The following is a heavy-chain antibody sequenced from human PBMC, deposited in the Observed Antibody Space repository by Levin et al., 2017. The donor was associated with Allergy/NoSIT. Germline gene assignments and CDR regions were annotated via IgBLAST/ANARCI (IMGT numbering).Heavy chain of an antibody. CDR1: GYTFTDYH. Sequence: ASVKVSCKASGYTFTDYHMQWVRQVPGQGLEWMAWINPNTGDTKYAQKFQGRVTMTRDTSITTAYMEVTRLISDDTALYYCVTSQRSGSGYAHFDYWGQGTLITVSS. CDR2: INPNTGDT. CDR3: VTSQRSGSGYAHFDY. V-gene: IGHV1-2*02. D-gene: IGHD5-12*01. J-gene: IGHJ4*02.